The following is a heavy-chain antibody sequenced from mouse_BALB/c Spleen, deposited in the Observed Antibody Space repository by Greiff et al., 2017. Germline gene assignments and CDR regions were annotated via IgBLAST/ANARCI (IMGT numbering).Heavy chain of an antibody. CDR3: ARTGGLLPFAY. Sequence: QVQLQQSGPGLVQPSQSLSITCTVSGFSLTSYGVHWVRQSPGKGLEWLGVIWSGGSTDYNAAFISRLSISKDNSKSQVFFKMNSLQSDDTAIYYCARTGGLLPFAYWGQGTLVTVSA. J-gene: IGHJ3*01. D-gene: IGHD2-3*01. CDR1: GFSLTSYG. CDR2: IWSGGST. V-gene: IGHV2-4-1*01.